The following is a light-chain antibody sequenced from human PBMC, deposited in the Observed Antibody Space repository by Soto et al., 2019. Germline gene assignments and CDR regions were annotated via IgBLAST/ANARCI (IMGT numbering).Light chain of an antibody. J-gene: IGLJ1*01. V-gene: IGLV2-14*01. CDR3: SSYTSSSTHNYV. Sequence: QSVLTQPASMSGSPGQTITISCTRTSSDVGGYNYVSWYQQHPGKAPKLMIYDVSNRPSGVSNRFSGSKSGNTASLTISGLQAEDEADYYCSSYTSSSTHNYVFGTGTKVTVL. CDR2: DVS. CDR1: SSDVGGYNY.